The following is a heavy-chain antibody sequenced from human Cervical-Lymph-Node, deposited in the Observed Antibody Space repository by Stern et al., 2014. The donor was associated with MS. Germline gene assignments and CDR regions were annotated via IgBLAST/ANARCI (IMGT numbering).Heavy chain of an antibody. Sequence: VQLVQSGAEVKKPGESLKISCTGSGYTFTSYYILWVRHVPGKGLEWMGIIQPGDSETRYSPSFQGNVTISADKSITTAYLQWRSLKAADTAMYYCARTRYSSSWYTFDPWGQGTLVTVSS. D-gene: IGHD6-13*01. CDR1: GYTFTSYY. V-gene: IGHV5-51*03. CDR2: IQPGDSET. J-gene: IGHJ5*02. CDR3: ARTRYSSSWYTFDP.